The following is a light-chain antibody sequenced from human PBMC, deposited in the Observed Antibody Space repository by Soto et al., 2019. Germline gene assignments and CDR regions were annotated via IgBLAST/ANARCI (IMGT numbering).Light chain of an antibody. V-gene: IGKV1-5*03. CDR1: QSISSW. CDR2: KAP. Sequence: DIQMTQSPSTLSASVGDRVTITCRASQSISSWLAWYQQKPGRAPKLLIYKAPSLEAGVPSRFSGSGSGTEFTLIISSLQPDDFASYYCQQYGSSSPWTCGQGNQVEIK. CDR3: QQYGSSSPWT. J-gene: IGKJ1*01.